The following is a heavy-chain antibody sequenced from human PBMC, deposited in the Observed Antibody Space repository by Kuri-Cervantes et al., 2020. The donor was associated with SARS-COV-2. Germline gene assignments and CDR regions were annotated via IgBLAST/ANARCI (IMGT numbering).Heavy chain of an antibody. J-gene: IGHJ3*02. CDR1: GFTFSSYE. V-gene: IGHV3-23*01. CDR2: ISSSGVIT. CDR3: AKRIAAAGLEAFDI. Sequence: GGSLRLSCAASGFTFSSYEMNWVRQAPGKGLEWASYISSSGVITYYAHSVKGRFTISRDNSKNTLYLQMNSLRAEDTAVYYCAKRIAAAGLEAFDIWGQGTMVTVSS. D-gene: IGHD6-13*01.